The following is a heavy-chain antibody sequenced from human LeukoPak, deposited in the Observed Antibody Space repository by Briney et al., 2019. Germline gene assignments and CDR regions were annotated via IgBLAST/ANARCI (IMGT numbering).Heavy chain of an antibody. CDR1: GFTFSSYA. Sequence: GGSLRLSCAASGFTFSSYAMSWVRQAPGKGLEWVSAISGSGGSTYYADSVKGRFTISRDNSKNTLYLQMNSLRAEDTAVYYCAKGYYDSSGYFYFDYWGQGTLVTVSS. V-gene: IGHV3-23*01. D-gene: IGHD3-22*01. J-gene: IGHJ4*02. CDR3: AKGYYDSSGYFYFDY. CDR2: ISGSGGST.